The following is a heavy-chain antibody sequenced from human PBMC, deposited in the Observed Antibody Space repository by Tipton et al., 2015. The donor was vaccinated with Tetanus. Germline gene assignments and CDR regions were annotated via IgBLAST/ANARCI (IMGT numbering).Heavy chain of an antibody. CDR3: ARGVWSPLYNWFDP. J-gene: IGHJ5*02. CDR2: IYTSGTT. D-gene: IGHD1-26*01. Sequence: TLSLTCTVSGGSMISYYWSWIRQPAGKGLEWIGRIYTSGTTNYNPSLKSRVTMSVDTSKNQFSLKLSSVTAADTAVYYCARGVWSPLYNWFDPWGQGTLVTVSS. V-gene: IGHV4-4*07. CDR1: GGSMISYY.